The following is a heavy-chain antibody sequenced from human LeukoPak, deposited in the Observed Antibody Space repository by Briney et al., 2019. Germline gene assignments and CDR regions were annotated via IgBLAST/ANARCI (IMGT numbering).Heavy chain of an antibody. V-gene: IGHV4-4*02. J-gene: IGHJ6*02. Sequence: SETLSLTCAVSGGSISSSNWWSWVRQPPGKGLEWFGEIYHSGSTNYNPSLRSRVTISVDKSKNQFSLKLSSVTAADTAVYYCGRGRRRKYYDILTGNNGMDVWGQGTTVTVSS. CDR1: GGSISSSNW. CDR2: IYHSGST. CDR3: GRGRRRKYYDILTGNNGMDV. D-gene: IGHD3-9*01.